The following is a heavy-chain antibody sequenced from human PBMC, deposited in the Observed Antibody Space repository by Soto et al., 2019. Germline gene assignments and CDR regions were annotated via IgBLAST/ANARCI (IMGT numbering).Heavy chain of an antibody. CDR1: GFTFSNYG. J-gene: IGHJ5*02. D-gene: IGHD3-22*01. CDR2: IIISSSTI. V-gene: IGHV3-48*01. CDR3: AREGDSSGWYNWFDP. Sequence: PGGSLRLSCAASGFTFSNYGMYWVRQAPGKGLEWVSYIIISSSTIYYADSVKGRFTFSGDNAKNSLYLQMNSLRAEDTAVYYCAREGDSSGWYNWFDPWGQGTLVTVSS.